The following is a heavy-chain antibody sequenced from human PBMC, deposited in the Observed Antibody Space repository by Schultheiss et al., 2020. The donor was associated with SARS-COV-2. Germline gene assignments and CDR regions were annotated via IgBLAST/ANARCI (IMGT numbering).Heavy chain of an antibody. CDR2: IWYDGSNK. D-gene: IGHD3-22*01. CDR3: AKGDSSGSNYYGMDV. CDR1: GFTFSSYG. Sequence: GGSLRLSCAASGFTFSSYGMHWVRQAPGKGLEWVAVIWYDGSNKYYADSVKGRFTISRDNSKNTLYLQMNSLRAEDTAVYYCAKGDSSGSNYYGMDVWGQGTTVTVSS. J-gene: IGHJ6*02. V-gene: IGHV3-33*06.